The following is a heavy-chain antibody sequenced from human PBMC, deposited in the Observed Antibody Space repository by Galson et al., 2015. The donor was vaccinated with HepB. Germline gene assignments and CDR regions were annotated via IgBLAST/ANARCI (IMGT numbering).Heavy chain of an antibody. V-gene: IGHV1-46*01. J-gene: IGHJ6*02. CDR3: ARAFIQLWLLGSTDLDV. D-gene: IGHD5-18*01. CDR2: INPSGGST. Sequence: SVKVSCKASGYTFTSYYMHWVRQAPGQGLEWMGIINPSGGSTSYAQKFQGRVTMTRDTSTSTVYMELSSLRSEDTAVYYCARAFIQLWLLGSTDLDVWGQGTTVTVSS. CDR1: GYTFTSYY.